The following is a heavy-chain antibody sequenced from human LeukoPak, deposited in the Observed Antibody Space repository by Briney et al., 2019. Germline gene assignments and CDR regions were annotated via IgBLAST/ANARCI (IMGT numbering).Heavy chain of an antibody. D-gene: IGHD6-6*01. V-gene: IGHV4-4*09. Sequence: SETLSLTCTVSGGSFSSYYWSWIRQPPGKGLEWIGYIYTSGSTNYNPSLKSRVTISVDTSKNQFSLKLSSVTAADTAVYYCARHASSSLYYYMDVWGKGTTVTISS. J-gene: IGHJ6*03. CDR3: ARHASSSLYYYMDV. CDR2: IYTSGST. CDR1: GGSFSSYY.